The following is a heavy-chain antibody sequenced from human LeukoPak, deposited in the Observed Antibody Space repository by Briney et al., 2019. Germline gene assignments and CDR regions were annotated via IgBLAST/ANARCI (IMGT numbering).Heavy chain of an antibody. CDR3: ARRDWVSGAVRAFDI. D-gene: IGHD3-3*01. CDR1: GFMFSDYY. CDR2: ISNDSVDK. Sequence: GGSLRLSCVGSGFMFSDYYMSWIRQAPGKGLEWVSYISNDSVDKYYVDSVGGRFTISRDNAKKSMYLQMSGLRVEDTAVYYCARRDWVSGAVRAFDIWGQGTMVTVSS. V-gene: IGHV3-11*04. J-gene: IGHJ3*02.